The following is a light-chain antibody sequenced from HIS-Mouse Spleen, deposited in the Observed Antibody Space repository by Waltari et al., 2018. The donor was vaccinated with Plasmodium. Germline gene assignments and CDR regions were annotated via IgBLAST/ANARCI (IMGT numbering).Light chain of an antibody. V-gene: IGLV2-23*01. CDR3: SSYAGSNTFV. Sequence: QSALTQPPSASGSPGQAVTIPCTGTSSAAGVYNRVSWYQQHPGKAPKLMIYEGSKRPSGVSNRFSGSKSGNTASLTISGLQAEDEADYYCSSYAGSNTFVFGTGTKVTVL. J-gene: IGLJ1*01. CDR2: EGS. CDR1: SSAAGVYNR.